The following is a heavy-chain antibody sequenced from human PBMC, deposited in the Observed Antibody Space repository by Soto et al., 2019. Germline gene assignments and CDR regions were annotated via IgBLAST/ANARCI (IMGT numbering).Heavy chain of an antibody. J-gene: IGHJ4*02. D-gene: IGHD3-16*01. CDR1: GGSISSYY. Sequence: SETLSLTCTVSGGSISSYYWSCFRPAAGKGLEWSGCTYSSGSTTYIPSPECRVTISVDTFQNQFSLKLSSVTAADTAVYDCARRGGGTFDYWGQGTLVTVSS. CDR3: ARRGGGTFDY. CDR2: TYSSGST. V-gene: IGHV4-59*01.